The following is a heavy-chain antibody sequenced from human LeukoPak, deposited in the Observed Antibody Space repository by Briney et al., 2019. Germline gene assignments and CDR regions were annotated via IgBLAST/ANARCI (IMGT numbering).Heavy chain of an antibody. J-gene: IGHJ4*02. D-gene: IGHD5-18*01. V-gene: IGHV3-21*01. CDR1: GFTFSFYS. CDR2: ISRSSSYI. Sequence: GGSLRLSCVASGFTFSFYSMNWVRQAPGKGLEWVSSISRSSSYIHYADSVRGRFTISRDTAKNSLYLQMNSLRAEDTAVYYCARDGDTAMVTDYWGQGTLVTVSS. CDR3: ARDGDTAMVTDY.